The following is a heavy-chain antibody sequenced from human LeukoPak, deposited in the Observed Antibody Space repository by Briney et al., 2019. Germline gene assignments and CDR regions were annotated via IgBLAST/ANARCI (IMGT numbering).Heavy chain of an antibody. J-gene: IGHJ6*03. CDR1: GGSISSYY. CDR2: IYTSGST. Sequence: SETLSLTCTVSGGSISSYYWSWIRQPAGKGLEWIGRIYTSGSTNYNPSLKSRVTISVDTSKNQFSLKLSSVTAADTAVCYCARDIYSYADYYYMDIWGKGTTVTISS. CDR3: ARDIYSYADYYYMDI. D-gene: IGHD5-18*01. V-gene: IGHV4-4*07.